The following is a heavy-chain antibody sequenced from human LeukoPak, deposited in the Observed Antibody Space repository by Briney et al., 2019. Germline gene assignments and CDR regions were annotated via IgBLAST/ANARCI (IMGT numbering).Heavy chain of an antibody. Sequence: SQTLSLTCTVSGGSISSGDYYWSWIRQPPGKGLEWIGFIYYSGSTYYNPSLKSRVTISVDTSKNQFSLKLSSVTAADTAVYYCAKTYPTMVRGVIMDNDWGQGTLVTVSS. CDR2: IYYSGST. V-gene: IGHV4-30-4*01. CDR3: AKTYPTMVRGVIMDND. CDR1: GGSISSGDYY. D-gene: IGHD3-10*01. J-gene: IGHJ4*02.